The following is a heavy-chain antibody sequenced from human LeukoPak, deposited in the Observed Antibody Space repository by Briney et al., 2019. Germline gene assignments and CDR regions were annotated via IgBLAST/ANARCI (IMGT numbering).Heavy chain of an antibody. CDR1: GFTFSSYS. V-gene: IGHV3-21*01. CDR3: ARANENDYGDYVDY. CDR2: ISSSSSYI. Sequence: GGSLRLSCAASGFTFSSYSMNWVRQAPGKGLEWVSSISSSSSYIYYADSVKGRFTISRDNAKNSLYLQMNSLRAEDTAVYYCARANENDYGDYVDYWGQGTLVTVSS. D-gene: IGHD4-17*01. J-gene: IGHJ4*02.